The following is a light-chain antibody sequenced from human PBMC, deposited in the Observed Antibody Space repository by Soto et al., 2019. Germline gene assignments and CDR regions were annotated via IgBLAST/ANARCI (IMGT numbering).Light chain of an antibody. J-gene: IGKJ2*01. V-gene: IGKV4-1*01. CDR1: QVVSYNGKNY. CDR2: WAS. Sequence: SPLSCWASQVVSYNGKNYLAWYQRKPGQPPKLLIYWASTRESGVPDRISGSGSDTDFTLTINALQAEDVAVYYCQQYLITPYTFGQGTRLEI. CDR3: QQYLITPYT.